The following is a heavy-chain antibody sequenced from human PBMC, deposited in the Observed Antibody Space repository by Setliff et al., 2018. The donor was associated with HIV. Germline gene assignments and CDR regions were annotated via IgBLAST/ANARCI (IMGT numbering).Heavy chain of an antibody. D-gene: IGHD3-22*01. J-gene: IGHJ3*02. V-gene: IGHV4-59*12. CDR2: IYYSGST. CDR1: GGSFSNYY. CDR3: ARDRYYYDSSGYSGAFDI. Sequence: SETLSLTCAVYGGSFSNYYWSWIRQAPGKGLEWIGYIYYSGSTNYNPSLKSRVTISVDTSKNQFSLKLSSVTAADTAVYYCARDRYYYDSSGYSGAFDIWGRGTMVTVSS.